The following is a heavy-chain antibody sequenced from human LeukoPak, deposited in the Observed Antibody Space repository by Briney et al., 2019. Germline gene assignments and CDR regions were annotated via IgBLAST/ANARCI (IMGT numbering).Heavy chain of an antibody. Sequence: GGSLRLSCAASGFSFSDYGVHWVRQAPGKGLEWVSSIRDDEVYKYYADSVKGRSTISRDNSKNTLFLQMNSLRPEDTAVYYCAKDHDDYVSGTHRSFDYWGQGTLVTVSS. CDR1: GFSFSDYG. CDR2: IRDDEVYK. V-gene: IGHV3-30*02. CDR3: AKDHDDYVSGTHRSFDY. D-gene: IGHD3-16*02. J-gene: IGHJ4*02.